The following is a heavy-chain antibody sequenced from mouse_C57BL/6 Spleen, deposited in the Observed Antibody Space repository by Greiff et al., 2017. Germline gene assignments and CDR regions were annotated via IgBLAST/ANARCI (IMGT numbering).Heavy chain of an antibody. Sequence: QVQLQQSGAELVRPGASVKLSCKASGYTFTDYYINWVKQRPGQGLEWIARIYPGSGNTYYNEKFKGKATLTAEKSSSTAYMQLSSLTSEDSAVYYCAERGIYYGSSYVDYWGQGTTLTVSS. D-gene: IGHD1-1*01. CDR1: GYTFTDYY. J-gene: IGHJ2*01. CDR2: IYPGSGNT. V-gene: IGHV1-76*01. CDR3: AERGIYYGSSYVDY.